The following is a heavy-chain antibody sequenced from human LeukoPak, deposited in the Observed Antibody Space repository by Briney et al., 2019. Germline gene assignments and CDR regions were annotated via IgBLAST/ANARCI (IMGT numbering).Heavy chain of an antibody. Sequence: PSETLSLTCAVFGGSFSDYYWSWLRQPPGKGLEWIGEINHSGSTNYNPSLKSRVTMSVDTSKNQFSLKLSSVTAADTAVYYCARQWGYSRPCCTFDIWGQGTMVTVSS. CDR3: ARQWGYSRPCCTFDI. D-gene: IGHD6-13*01. CDR1: GGSFSDYY. CDR2: INHSGST. J-gene: IGHJ3*02. V-gene: IGHV4-34*01.